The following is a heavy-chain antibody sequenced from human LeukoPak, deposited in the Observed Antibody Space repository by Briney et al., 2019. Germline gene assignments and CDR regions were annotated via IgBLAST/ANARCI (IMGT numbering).Heavy chain of an antibody. CDR3: AREGDTGMDV. CDR1: GFTFSSYA. V-gene: IGHV3-21*05. D-gene: IGHD3-16*01. J-gene: IGHJ6*04. Sequence: GGSLRLSCAASGFTFSSYAMHWVRQGPGKGLEWVSYIRSSGSYTNYADSVKGRFTISRDNAKNSLYLQMNSLRAEDTAVYYCAREGDTGMDVWGKGTTVTVSS. CDR2: IRSSGSYT.